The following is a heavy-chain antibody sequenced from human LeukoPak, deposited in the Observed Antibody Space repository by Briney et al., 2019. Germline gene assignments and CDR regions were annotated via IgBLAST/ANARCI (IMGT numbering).Heavy chain of an antibody. V-gene: IGHV1-2*02. J-gene: IGHJ4*01. CDR3: ARGRRILGGPENAGDFFDF. CDR1: GYSFTSYG. Sequence: ASMKVSCKASGYSFTSYGISWVRQAPGQGLEWMGWINPNSGGTNYAQKFQGRVTMTRDTSISTAYMELSRLRSDDTAVYYCARGRRILGGPENAGDFFDFWGQGSLVTVSS. CDR2: INPNSGGT. D-gene: IGHD3-16*01.